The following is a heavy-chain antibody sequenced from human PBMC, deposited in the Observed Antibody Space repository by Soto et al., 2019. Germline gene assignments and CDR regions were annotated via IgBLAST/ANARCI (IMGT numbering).Heavy chain of an antibody. CDR3: ARSQVAPIVVVPAAAYYFDY. CDR2: IIPIFGTA. CDR1: GGTFSSYA. Sequence: QVQLVQSGAEVKKPGSSVKVSCKASGGTFSSYAISWVRQAPGQGLEWMGGIIPIFGTANYAQKFQGRVTITADESTSTAYMELSSLRSEDTAVYYCARSQVAPIVVVPAAAYYFDYWGQGTLVTVSS. D-gene: IGHD2-2*01. J-gene: IGHJ4*02. V-gene: IGHV1-69*01.